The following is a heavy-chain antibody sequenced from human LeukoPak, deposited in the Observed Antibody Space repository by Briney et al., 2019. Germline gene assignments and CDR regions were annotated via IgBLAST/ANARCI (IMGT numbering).Heavy chain of an antibody. J-gene: IGHJ4*02. CDR3: ARSREGLLWFGESKYYFDY. CDR2: IHYSGST. D-gene: IGHD3-10*01. Sequence: SETLSLTCTVSGGSISSSSYYWAWIRQPPGKGLEWIGSIHYSGSTYYNPSLQSRVTISIDTSKNQFSLKLSSVTAADTAVYYCARSREGLLWFGESKYYFDYWGQGTLVTVSS. CDR1: GGSISSSSYY. V-gene: IGHV4-39*07.